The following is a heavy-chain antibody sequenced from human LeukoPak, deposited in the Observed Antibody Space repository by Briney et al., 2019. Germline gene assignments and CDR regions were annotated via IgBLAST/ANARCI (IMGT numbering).Heavy chain of an antibody. CDR2: IRSRTNNYAT. CDR3: TRHNYDRSGYGAFDI. CDR1: GFNFSGSD. D-gene: IGHD3-22*01. J-gene: IGHJ3*02. V-gene: IGHV3-73*01. Sequence: GGSLRLSCAASGFNFSGSDIHWVRQAAGQGLEWVGHIRSRTNNYATADAASVIGRFTFSRDNSKNTAYIQINSLKTEDTAVYYCTRHNYDRSGYGAFDIWGQGTMVTVSS.